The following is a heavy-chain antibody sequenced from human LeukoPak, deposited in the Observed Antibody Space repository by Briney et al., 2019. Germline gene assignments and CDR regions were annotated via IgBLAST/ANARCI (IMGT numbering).Heavy chain of an antibody. CDR2: SQYDDGNK. CDR1: GFTFSNYG. J-gene: IGHJ5*01. CDR3: AKDRCSSTSCPNWFDS. Sequence: PGGSLRLSCAASGFTFSNYGMHWVRQAPGKGLEWVAFSQYDDGNKYYADSVKGRFTISRDNSQNTLYLQMHSLRAEDTAVYYCAKDRCSSTSCPNWFDSWGQGTLVAVAS. V-gene: IGHV3-30*02. D-gene: IGHD2-2*01.